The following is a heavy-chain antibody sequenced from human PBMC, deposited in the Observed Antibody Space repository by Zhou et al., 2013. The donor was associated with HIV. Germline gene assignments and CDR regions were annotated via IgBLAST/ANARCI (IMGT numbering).Heavy chain of an antibody. CDR2: INTDGSST. CDR1: GFTFSGYW. J-gene: IGHJ4*02. CDR3: ANQDGSGWYTVRH. Sequence: EVQLVESGGGLVQPGGSLRLSCAASGFTFSGYWMHWVRQAPGKGLVWVSRINTDGSSTTYADSVKGRFTISRDNAKNTLYLQMNSLRAEDTAIYYCANQDGSGWYTVRHWGQGTLVTVSS. D-gene: IGHD6-19*01. V-gene: IGHV3-74*01.